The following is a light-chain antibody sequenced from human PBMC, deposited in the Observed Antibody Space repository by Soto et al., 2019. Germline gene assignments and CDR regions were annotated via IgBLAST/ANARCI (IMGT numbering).Light chain of an antibody. CDR3: QQSGSSRWT. Sequence: EIVLTQSPGTLSLSPGERATLSCRASQSVGSAYLAWYQHKPGQAPRLLIYGASSRATGIPDRISGSGSGTDFTLTISRLEPEDFAVYYCQQSGSSRWTFGQGTKVEAK. CDR2: GAS. CDR1: QSVGSAY. V-gene: IGKV3-20*01. J-gene: IGKJ1*01.